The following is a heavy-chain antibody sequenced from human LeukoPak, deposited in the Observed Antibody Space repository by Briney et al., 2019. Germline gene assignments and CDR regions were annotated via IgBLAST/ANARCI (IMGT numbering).Heavy chain of an antibody. CDR2: ISAYNGNT. CDR1: GYTFTSYG. J-gene: IGHJ5*02. V-gene: IGHV1-18*01. CDR3: ARVSPIMGATRGNWFDP. D-gene: IGHD1-26*01. Sequence: ASVKVSCKASGYTFTSYGISWVRQAPGQGLEWMGWISAYNGNTNYAQKLQGRVTMTTDTSTSTAYMELRSLRSDDTAVYYCARVSPIMGATRGNWFDPWGQGTLVTVSS.